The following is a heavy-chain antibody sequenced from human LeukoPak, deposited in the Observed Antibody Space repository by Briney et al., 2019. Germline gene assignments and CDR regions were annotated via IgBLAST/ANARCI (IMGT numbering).Heavy chain of an antibody. Sequence: ASVTVSCKASGYTFTGYYMHWVRQAPGQGLEWMGWINPNSGGTNYAQKFQGRVTMTRDTSISTAYMELSRLRSDDTAVYYCARGFFILWFGEPSVNQLDYWGQGTLVTVSS. CDR3: ARGFFILWFGEPSVNQLDY. CDR2: INPNSGGT. V-gene: IGHV1-2*02. J-gene: IGHJ4*02. D-gene: IGHD3-10*01. CDR1: GYTFTGYY.